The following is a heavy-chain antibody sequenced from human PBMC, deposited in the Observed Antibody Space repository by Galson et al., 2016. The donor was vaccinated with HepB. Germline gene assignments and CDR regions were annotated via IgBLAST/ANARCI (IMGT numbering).Heavy chain of an antibody. CDR3: AREVASRFAY. D-gene: IGHD5-12*01. V-gene: IGHV4-59*01. Sequence: LSLTCTVSGDSISSYYWTWIRQPPGKGLEWIGYVYYTGSTKYNPSLRSPVSISVDTSKNQFSLKLSSVTAAGTAVYYCAREVASRFAYWGQGILVSVSS. CDR1: GDSISSYY. CDR2: VYYTGST. J-gene: IGHJ4*02.